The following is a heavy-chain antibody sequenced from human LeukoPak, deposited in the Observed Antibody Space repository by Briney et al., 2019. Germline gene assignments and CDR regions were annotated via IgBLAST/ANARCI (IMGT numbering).Heavy chain of an antibody. Sequence: SVKVSCKASGGTFSSYAISWVRQAPGQGLEWMGGIIPIFGTANYAQKFQSRVTITADESTSTAYMELSSLRSEDTAVYYCARGGYSYYYYGMDVWGQGTTVTVSS. CDR1: GGTFSSYA. CDR2: IIPIFGTA. J-gene: IGHJ6*02. V-gene: IGHV1-69*13. D-gene: IGHD5-18*01. CDR3: ARGGYSYYYYGMDV.